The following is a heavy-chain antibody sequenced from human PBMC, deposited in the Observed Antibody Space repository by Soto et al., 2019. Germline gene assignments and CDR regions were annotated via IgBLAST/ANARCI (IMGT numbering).Heavy chain of an antibody. CDR3: ATHSRFKKDY. CDR1: ELTFRNEW. V-gene: IGHV3-7*02. CDR2: INEHGSET. Sequence: EVQLVQSGGDLVQPGGSLRLSCVVSELTFRNEWITWVRQAPGKGLEWVANINEHGSETYYVDSVKGRFIISRDNAKNSLFLQMNSLRAEDTAVYYCATHSRFKKDYWGQGTLVTVSS. D-gene: IGHD3-3*01. J-gene: IGHJ4*02.